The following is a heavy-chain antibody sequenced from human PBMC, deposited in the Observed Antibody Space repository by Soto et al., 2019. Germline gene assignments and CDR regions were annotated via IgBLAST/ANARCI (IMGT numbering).Heavy chain of an antibody. CDR1: GFTFSSYW. J-gene: IGHJ4*02. CDR2: IKQDGSEK. V-gene: IGHV3-7*01. CDR3: AREWELLPFVY. Sequence: VQLVESGGGLVQPGGSLRLSCAASGFTFSSYWMSWVRQAPGKGLEWVANIKQDGSEKYYVDSVKGRFTISRDNAKNSLYLQMNSLRAEDTAVYYFAREWELLPFVYWGQGTLVTVSS. D-gene: IGHD1-26*01.